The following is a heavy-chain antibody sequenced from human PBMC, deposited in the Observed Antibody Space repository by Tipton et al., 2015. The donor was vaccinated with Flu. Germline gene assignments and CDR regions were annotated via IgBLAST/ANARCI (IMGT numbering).Heavy chain of an antibody. Sequence: LSLTCTVSGYSISSGFYWGWIRQPPGKGLEWIGNIYHSGSTFYNPSLKSRVTISVDTSKNQFSLKLSSVTAADTAVYFCAREGRNSGGLDYWGQGTLVTVSS. CDR1: GYSISSGFY. J-gene: IGHJ4*02. CDR3: AREGRNSGGLDY. D-gene: IGHD1-26*01. V-gene: IGHV4-38-2*02. CDR2: IYHSGST.